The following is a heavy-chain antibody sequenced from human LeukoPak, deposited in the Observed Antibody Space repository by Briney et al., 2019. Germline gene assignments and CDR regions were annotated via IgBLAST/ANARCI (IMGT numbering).Heavy chain of an antibody. J-gene: IGHJ4*02. V-gene: IGHV3-15*01. D-gene: IGHD4/OR15-4a*01. CDR3: AIDEPNYAPYDFDY. CDR1: RFTFSNAW. CDR2: IKSKGDGETT. Sequence: GGSLRLSCAASRFTFSNAWMNWVRQAPGKGLEWVGRIKSKGDGETTDYAAHVQGRFTISRDDSNNMVYLQMNSLKFEDTAVYYCAIDEPNYAPYDFDYWGQGTLVTVSS.